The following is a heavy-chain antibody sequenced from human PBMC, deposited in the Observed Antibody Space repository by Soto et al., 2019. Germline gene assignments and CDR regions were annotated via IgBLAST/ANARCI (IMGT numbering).Heavy chain of an antibody. CDR1: GGSVSSGSYC. CDR2: VYYSGST. D-gene: IGHD2-2*01. V-gene: IGHV4-61*01. Sequence: PSETLSLTCTVSGGSVSSGSYCWSWIRQPPGKGLEWIGHVYYSGSTNYNPSLKSRVTLSVDTSKNQFSLNLSSVTAADTAVYYCARAALVPAVMGWFDPWGQGTLVTVS. J-gene: IGHJ5*02. CDR3: ARAALVPAVMGWFDP.